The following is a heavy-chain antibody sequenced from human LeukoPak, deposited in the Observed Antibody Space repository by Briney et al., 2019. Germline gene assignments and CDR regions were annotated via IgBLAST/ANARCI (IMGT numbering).Heavy chain of an antibody. CDR2: VDTSGRA. CDR3: AGASGFTEITWDFGV. Sequence: SETLSLTCDVSGASVRSYYWSWIRQAPGKRLEWIGRVDTSGRANYNPSLRTRASISVDTSKNQFSLKVTSVTAADTAVYFCAGASGFTEITWDFGVWGQGALVIVSS. D-gene: IGHD3-16*01. CDR1: GASVRSYY. J-gene: IGHJ4*02. V-gene: IGHV4-4*07.